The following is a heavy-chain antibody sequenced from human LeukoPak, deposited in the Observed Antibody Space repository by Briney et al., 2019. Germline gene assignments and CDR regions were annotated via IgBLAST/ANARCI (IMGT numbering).Heavy chain of an antibody. J-gene: IGHJ4*02. CDR3: ARDHCSSTSCLVMDY. D-gene: IGHD2-2*01. CDR1: GYTFTGYY. CDR2: INPNSGGT. V-gene: IGHV1-2*04. Sequence: ASVKVSCKASGYTFTGYYMHWVRQAPGQGLEWMGWINPNSGGTNYAQRFQGWVTMTRDTSISTAYMELSRLRSDDTAVYYCARDHCSSTSCLVMDYWGQGTLVTVSS.